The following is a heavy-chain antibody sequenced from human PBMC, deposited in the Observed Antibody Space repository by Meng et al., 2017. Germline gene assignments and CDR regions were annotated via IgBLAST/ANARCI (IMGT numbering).Heavy chain of an antibody. Sequence: GESLKISYAASGFTVSSNYMSWVRQAPGKGLEWVSVIYSGGSTYYADSVKGRFTISRDNSKNTLYLQMNSLRAEDTAVYYCARGTWELGYWGQGTLVTVSS. D-gene: IGHD1-26*01. J-gene: IGHJ4*02. CDR3: ARGTWELGY. V-gene: IGHV3-53*01. CDR2: IYSGGST. CDR1: GFTVSSNY.